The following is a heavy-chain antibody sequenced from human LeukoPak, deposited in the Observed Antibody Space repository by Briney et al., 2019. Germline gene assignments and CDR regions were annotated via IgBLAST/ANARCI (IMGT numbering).Heavy chain of an antibody. Sequence: GGSLRLSCAASGFTFSSYAMSWVRQAPGKGLERVSAISGSGGSTYYADSVKGRFTISRDNSKNTLYLQMNSLRAEDTAVYYFSKDPLSGGYRVTTKHYWGQGTLVTVSS. CDR3: SKDPLSGGYRVTTKHY. CDR1: GFTFSSYA. CDR2: ISGSGGST. V-gene: IGHV3-23*01. J-gene: IGHJ4*02. D-gene: IGHD4-17*01.